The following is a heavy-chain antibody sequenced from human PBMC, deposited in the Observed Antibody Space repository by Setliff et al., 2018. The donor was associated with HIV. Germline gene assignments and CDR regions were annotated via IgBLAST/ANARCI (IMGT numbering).Heavy chain of an antibody. J-gene: IGHJ4*02. CDR1: GGSISSSNYY. Sequence: SETLSLTCTVSGGSISSSNYYWGWIRQPPGKGLEWIGSIYYSGSTYYNPSLKSRVTISVDTSKNQFSLKLSSVTAADTAVHYCARANFWSGYYFKGWGLGVFDFWGQGTLVTVSS. CDR3: ARANFWSGYYFKGWGLGVFDF. CDR2: IYYSGST. V-gene: IGHV4-39*07. D-gene: IGHD3-3*01.